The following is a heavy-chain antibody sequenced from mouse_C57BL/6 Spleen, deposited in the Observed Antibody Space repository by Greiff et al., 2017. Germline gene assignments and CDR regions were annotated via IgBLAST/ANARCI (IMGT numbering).Heavy chain of an antibody. CDR3: ARGDYDGAWFAY. D-gene: IGHD2-4*01. Sequence: QVQLLQPGAELVKPGASVKLSCKASGYTFTSYWMHWVKQRPGQGLEWIGMIHPNSGSTNYNEKFKSKATLTVDKSSSTAYMQLSSLTSEDSAVYYCARGDYDGAWFAYWGQGTLVTVSA. CDR2: IHPNSGST. V-gene: IGHV1-64*01. CDR1: GYTFTSYW. J-gene: IGHJ3*01.